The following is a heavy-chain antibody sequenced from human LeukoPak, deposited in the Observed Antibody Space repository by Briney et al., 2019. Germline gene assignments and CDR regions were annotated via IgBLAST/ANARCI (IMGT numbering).Heavy chain of an antibody. CDR2: INPGGSSI. J-gene: IGHJ4*02. V-gene: IGHV3-74*01. CDR1: GFTFDDYG. CDR3: ARSNQADDY. Sequence: GGSLRLSCAASGFTFDDYGMSWVRQVPGKGLVWVARINPGGSSITYADSVKGRFTISRDNAKNTLYLQMDSLRAEDTGVYYCARSNQADDYWGQGTLVTVSS. D-gene: IGHD1-14*01.